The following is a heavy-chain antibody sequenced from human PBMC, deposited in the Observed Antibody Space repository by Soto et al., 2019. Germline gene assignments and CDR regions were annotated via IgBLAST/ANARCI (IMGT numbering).Heavy chain of an antibody. CDR1: GDSISSYY. D-gene: IGHD3-22*01. CDR3: ALRSMAVVPEY. J-gene: IGHJ4*02. V-gene: IGHV4-59*01. Sequence: QVQLQESGPGLVKPSETLSLTCAVSGDSISSYYCMWIRQPPGKGLESIGYLYYGRSANYNPSLKSRVTLAVDTATNQCSLTLSSMTGADTAVYYCALRSMAVVPEYWGQGALVTVSS. CDR2: LYYGRSA.